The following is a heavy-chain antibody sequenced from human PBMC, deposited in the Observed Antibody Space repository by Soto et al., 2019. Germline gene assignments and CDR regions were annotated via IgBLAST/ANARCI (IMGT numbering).Heavy chain of an antibody. CDR1: GCTFRSYG. V-gene: IGHV3-33*01. J-gene: IGHJ6*02. Sequence: QMQLVESWGGVVQPWRSLRLSCAASGCTFRSYGIHWDHQAPGKGTERVALIWVDGSKKYYGDSVKCRFAVSRDNSKNTLDLQMNSLRVEETAVYYCARDRLVPYGYGMDVWGQGTTVTVS. CDR2: IWVDGSKK. CDR3: ARDRLVPYGYGMDV. D-gene: IGHD6-6*01.